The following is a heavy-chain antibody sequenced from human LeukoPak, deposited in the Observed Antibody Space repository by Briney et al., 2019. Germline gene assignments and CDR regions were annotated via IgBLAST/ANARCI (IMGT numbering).Heavy chain of an antibody. CDR3: ARGTGYSYGYWWFDP. CDR2: TYYRSKWYN. CDR1: GDSVSSNSAA. J-gene: IGHJ5*02. Sequence: SQTLSLTCAISGDSVSSNSAAWNWIRQSPSRGLEWLGRTYYRSKWYNDYAVSVRSRITINPDTSKNQFSLQPNSVTPEDTAVYYCARGTGYSYGYWWFDPWGQGTLVTVSS. V-gene: IGHV6-1*01. D-gene: IGHD5-18*01.